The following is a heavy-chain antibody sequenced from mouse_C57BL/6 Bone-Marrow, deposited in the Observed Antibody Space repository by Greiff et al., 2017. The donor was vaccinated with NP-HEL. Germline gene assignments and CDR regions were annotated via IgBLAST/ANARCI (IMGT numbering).Heavy chain of an antibody. V-gene: IGHV5-4*01. Sequence: EVQLVESGGGLVKPGGSLKLSCAASGFTFSSYAMSWVRQTPEKRLEWVATISDGGSYTYYPDNVKGRFTISRDNAKNNLYLQMSHLKSEDTAMYYCAREGGYYHFDYWGQGTTLTVSS. CDR1: GFTFSSYA. J-gene: IGHJ2*01. CDR2: ISDGGSYT. CDR3: AREGGYYHFDY. D-gene: IGHD2-3*01.